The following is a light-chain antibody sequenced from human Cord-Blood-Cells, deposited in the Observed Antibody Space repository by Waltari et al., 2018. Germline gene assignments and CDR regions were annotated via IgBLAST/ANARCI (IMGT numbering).Light chain of an antibody. J-gene: IGLJ2*01. V-gene: IGLV3-21*03. CDR3: QVWDSSSDHVV. CDR1: NIGSKS. Sequence: SYVLTQPPSVSVAPGKTARITRGGNNIGSKSVHWYQQKPGPAPVLVVYDDSDRPSGIPERFSGSNSGNTATLTISRAEAGDEADYYCQVWDSSSDHVVFGGGTKLTVL. CDR2: DDS.